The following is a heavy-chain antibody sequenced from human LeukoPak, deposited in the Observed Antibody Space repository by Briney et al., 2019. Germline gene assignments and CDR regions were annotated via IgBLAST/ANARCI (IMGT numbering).Heavy chain of an antibody. D-gene: IGHD1-26*01. CDR2: ISSSSTI. V-gene: IGHV3-11*01. CDR1: GFTFSDYY. CDR3: ARLASGANGVDY. J-gene: IGHJ4*02. Sequence: GGSLRLSCAASGFTFSDYYMSWIRQAPGRGLEWVSYISSSSTIYCADAVRGRFTISRDNAKNSLYLQMNSLRAEDTAVYYCARLASGANGVDYWGQGTQVTVSS.